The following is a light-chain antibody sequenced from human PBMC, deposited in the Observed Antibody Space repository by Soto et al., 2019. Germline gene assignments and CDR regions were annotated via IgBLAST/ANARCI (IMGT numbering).Light chain of an antibody. CDR3: QQYATSPIT. Sequence: ENVLTQSPGTLSLSPGERATLSCRASQSVSSNFLAWYQQKPGQAPRLLIYGASSRATGIPDSFSGSGSETDSTLTISTLEPEDFALYWCQQYATSPITFGQGTRLEIK. V-gene: IGKV3-20*01. CDR1: QSVSSNF. J-gene: IGKJ5*01. CDR2: GAS.